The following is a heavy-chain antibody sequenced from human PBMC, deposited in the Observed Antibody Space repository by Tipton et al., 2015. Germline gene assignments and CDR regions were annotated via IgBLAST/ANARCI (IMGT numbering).Heavy chain of an antibody. Sequence: LRLSCTVSGDSVVRASYYWTWIRQPPGKGLEWIGYVYYSGSTNYNPSLKSRVTISVDTSKNQLSLKMSSVTAADTAVYYCARYPLDWFDPWGQGTLVTVSS. CDR1: GDSVVRASYY. CDR2: VYYSGST. V-gene: IGHV4-61*01. CDR3: ARYPLDWFDP. J-gene: IGHJ5*02.